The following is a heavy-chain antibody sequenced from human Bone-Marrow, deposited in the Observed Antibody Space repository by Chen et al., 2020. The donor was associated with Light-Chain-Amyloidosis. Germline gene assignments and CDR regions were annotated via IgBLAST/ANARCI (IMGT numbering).Heavy chain of an antibody. CDR1: GFTFDDFA. D-gene: IGHD1-1*01. J-gene: IGHJ6*03. Sequence: EAQLVESGGGLVQPGRSLRLSCAASGFTFDDFAMHWVRQAPGKGLELVSGISWNSGIMGYAEAVRGRFNISRDSAKNALDLQMNSRRPEDTALYYCVKSFAPHWYYMDVWGKGTSVTVSS. CDR2: ISWNSGIM. V-gene: IGHV3-9*01. CDR3: VKSFAPHWYYMDV.